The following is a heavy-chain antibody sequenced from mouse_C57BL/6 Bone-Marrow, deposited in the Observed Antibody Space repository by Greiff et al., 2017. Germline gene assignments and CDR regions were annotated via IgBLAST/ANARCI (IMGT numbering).Heavy chain of an antibody. CDR3: VIYDGYSFAY. D-gene: IGHD2-3*01. Sequence: VQLQQSGAELVRPGTSVKVSCKASGYAFTNYLIEWVKQRPGQGLEWIGVINPGSGDTNYNEKFKGEATLTADKSSSTAYMQLSSLTSEDSAVYFCVIYDGYSFAYWGQGTLVTVSA. CDR2: INPGSGDT. CDR1: GYAFTNYL. V-gene: IGHV1-54*01. J-gene: IGHJ3*01.